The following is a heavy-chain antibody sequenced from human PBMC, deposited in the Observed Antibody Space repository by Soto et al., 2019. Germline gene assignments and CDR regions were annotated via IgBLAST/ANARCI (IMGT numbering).Heavy chain of an antibody. Sequence: GGSLRLSCAPSGFTFSSYAMAWVRQAPGGGLEWVAVISYDGSNKYYADSVKGRFTISRDNSKNTLYLQMNSLRAEDTAVYYCARDGIFYYYDRSSYLAKYFQHWGQGTLVTVSS. CDR2: ISYDGSNK. D-gene: IGHD3-22*01. CDR3: ARDGIFYYYDRSSYLAKYFQH. CDR1: GFTFSSYA. V-gene: IGHV3-30-3*01. J-gene: IGHJ1*01.